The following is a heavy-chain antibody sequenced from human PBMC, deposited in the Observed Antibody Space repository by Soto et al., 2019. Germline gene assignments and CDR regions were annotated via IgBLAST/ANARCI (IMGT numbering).Heavy chain of an antibody. V-gene: IGHV5-51*01. J-gene: IGHJ4*02. D-gene: IGHD6-19*01. CDR1: GYSFTNYW. CDR3: ARQRSSGWSLDY. Sequence: GESLKISCEVSGYSFTNYWIGWVRQMPGKGLEWMGIIYPGDSDTRYSPSFQGQVPISTDKSINTAYVQWSSLKASNTAMYYSARQRSSGWSLDYWGQGTLVTV. CDR2: IYPGDSDT.